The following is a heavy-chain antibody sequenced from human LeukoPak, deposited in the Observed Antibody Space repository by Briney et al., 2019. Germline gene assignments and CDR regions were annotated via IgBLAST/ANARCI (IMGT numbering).Heavy chain of an antibody. V-gene: IGHV1-18*01. Sequence: GASVKVSCKASGYTFTSYGISWVRQAPGQGLEWMGWISAYNGNTNYAQKLQGRVTMTTDTSTSTAYMELRSLRSDDTAVYYCARTDYDFDIFYFDYWGQGTLVTVSS. CDR1: GYTFTSYG. J-gene: IGHJ4*02. D-gene: IGHD3-3*01. CDR3: ARTDYDFDIFYFDY. CDR2: ISAYNGNT.